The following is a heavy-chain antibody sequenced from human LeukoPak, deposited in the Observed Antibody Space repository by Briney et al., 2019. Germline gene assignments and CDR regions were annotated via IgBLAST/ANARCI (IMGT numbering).Heavy chain of an antibody. Sequence: PSETLSLTCAVYGGSFSGYYWSWIRQPPGKGLEWIGEINHSGSTNYNPPLKSRVTISVDTSKNQFSLKLSSVTAADTAVYYCARVKANWDAFDIWGQGTMVTVSS. CDR3: ARVKANWDAFDI. CDR2: INHSGST. J-gene: IGHJ3*02. V-gene: IGHV4-34*01. D-gene: IGHD7-27*01. CDR1: GGSFSGYY.